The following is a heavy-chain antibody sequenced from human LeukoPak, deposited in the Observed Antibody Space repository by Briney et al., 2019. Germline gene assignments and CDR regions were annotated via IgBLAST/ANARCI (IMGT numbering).Heavy chain of an antibody. CDR2: ISGSGGST. J-gene: IGHJ4*02. V-gene: IGHV3-23*01. CDR3: AKVFEDIVVVVAAIFDY. CDR1: GFTFSSYA. Sequence: GGSLRLSCAASGFTFSSYAMSWVRQAPGKGLEWVSAISGSGGSTYYADSVKGRFTISRDNSKNTLYLQMNSLRAEDTAVYYCAKVFEDIVVVVAAIFDYWGQGTMVTVSS. D-gene: IGHD2-15*01.